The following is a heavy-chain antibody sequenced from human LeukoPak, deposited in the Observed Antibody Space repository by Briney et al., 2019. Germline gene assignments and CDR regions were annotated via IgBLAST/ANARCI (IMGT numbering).Heavy chain of an antibody. CDR2: IDPNSGGP. D-gene: IGHD6-13*01. V-gene: IGHV1-2*02. CDR3: ARRLSTWSEGWFDP. J-gene: IGHJ5*02. Sequence: GASVKVPCKASGYTFIDYYIHWVRQAPGQGLEWMGWIDPNSGGPHYTQKFQGRVTMTRDTSISTAYMELSGLTSDDTAVYYCARRLSTWSEGWFDPWGQGTLVTVSS. CDR1: GYTFIDYY.